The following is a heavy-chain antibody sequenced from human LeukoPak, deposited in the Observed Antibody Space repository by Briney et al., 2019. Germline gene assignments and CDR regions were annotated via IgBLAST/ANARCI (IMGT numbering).Heavy chain of an antibody. CDR2: NYWDDDK. V-gene: IGHV2-5*02. Sequence: SGATLVKPTQTLTLTCSFSGCARSTSGRGVGWIRQPPGKALEWLSLNYWDDDKHHSPHLQNHPTVTKETAKNQVVLTMTKMDPVDRATYYCAHRYGVMRDYGDGGWFDPWGQGTLVTVSS. CDR3: AHRYGVMRDYGDGGWFDP. D-gene: IGHD4-17*01. J-gene: IGHJ5*02. CDR1: GCARSTSGRG.